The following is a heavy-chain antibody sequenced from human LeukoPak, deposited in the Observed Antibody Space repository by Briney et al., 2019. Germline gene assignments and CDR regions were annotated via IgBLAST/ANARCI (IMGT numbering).Heavy chain of an antibody. CDR2: IWYDGSNK. D-gene: IGHD5-24*01. V-gene: IGHV3-33*01. CDR1: GFTFSSYG. J-gene: IGHJ4*02. Sequence: PGGSLRLSCAASGFTFSSYGMHWVRQAPGKGLEWVAVIWYDGSNKYYADSVKGRFTISRDNSKNTLYLQMNSLRAEDTAVYYCAREGMATIPGLFEYWGQGTLVTVSS. CDR3: AREGMATIPGLFEY.